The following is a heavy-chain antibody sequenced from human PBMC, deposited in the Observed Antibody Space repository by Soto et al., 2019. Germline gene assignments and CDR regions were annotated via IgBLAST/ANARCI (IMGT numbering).Heavy chain of an antibody. CDR3: GRGRNGMYV. CDR1: GDTFTNYD. Sequence: QVQLVQSGAEVKKPGASVKVSCKASGDTFTNYDIKGVRQATGKGLEWLGWMNPNSGNTGYAQKFQGRVTMTRNTSITAAYSWLSSLRSGNTAVYYGGRGRNGMYVWGQGPTFTVSS. J-gene: IGHJ6*02. V-gene: IGHV1-8*01. CDR2: MNPNSGNT.